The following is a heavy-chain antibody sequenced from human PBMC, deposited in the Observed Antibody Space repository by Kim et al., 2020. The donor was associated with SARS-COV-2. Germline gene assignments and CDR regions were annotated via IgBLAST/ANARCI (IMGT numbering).Heavy chain of an antibody. Sequence: GGSLRLSCAASGFTFSNYAMSWVRQAPGKGLEWVSAISDSGGGTYFADSVKGRFTISRDNSRNTLYLQMNSLRVEDTAVYYCAKVTWDGLDDYWGQRTLVTVSS. D-gene: IGHD6-19*01. V-gene: IGHV3-23*01. CDR3: AKVTWDGLDDY. CDR1: GFTFSNYA. CDR2: ISDSGGGT. J-gene: IGHJ4*02.